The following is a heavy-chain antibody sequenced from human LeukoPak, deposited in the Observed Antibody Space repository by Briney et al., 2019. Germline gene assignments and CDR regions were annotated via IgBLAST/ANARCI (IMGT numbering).Heavy chain of an antibody. CDR3: ARVSSIWYEGWFDS. CDR1: GGSISGYS. CDR2: IYSSGSS. J-gene: IGHJ5*01. D-gene: IGHD6-13*01. Sequence: SQTLSLTCTVSGGSISGYSWSWIRQPTGKGLEWIGCIYSSGSSNYKPSLESRVTMSLDTSKNQISLKMSSVSAADTAVYYCARVSSIWYEGWFDSWGQGTLVTVSS. V-gene: IGHV4-4*07.